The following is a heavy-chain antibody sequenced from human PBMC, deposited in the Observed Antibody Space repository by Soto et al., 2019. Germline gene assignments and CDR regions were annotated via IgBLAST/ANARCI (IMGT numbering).Heavy chain of an antibody. CDR3: ARDGTTMTYGMDV. CDR1: GFTVSSNY. J-gene: IGHJ6*02. Sequence: QAGGSLRLSCAASGFTVSSNYMSWVRQAPGKGLEWVSVIYSGGSTYYADSVKGRFTISRDNSKNTLYLQMNSLRAEDTAVYYCARDGTTMTYGMDVWGQGTTVTVSS. CDR2: IYSGGST. D-gene: IGHD3-22*01. V-gene: IGHV3-53*01.